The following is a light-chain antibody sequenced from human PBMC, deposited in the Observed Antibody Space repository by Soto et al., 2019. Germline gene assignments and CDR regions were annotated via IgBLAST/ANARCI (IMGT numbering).Light chain of an antibody. CDR2: EVS. V-gene: IGLV2-14*01. CDR1: SSDIGGYNY. CDR3: TSYTGFSTLV. Sequence: QPVLTQPASVSGSPGQSITISCTGTSSDIGGYNYVSWYQEHPGKAPKLLIYEVSFRPSGVSDRFSASKSGNTASLTISGLQAEDEADYYCTSYTGFSTLVFGPGTKLTVL. J-gene: IGLJ1*01.